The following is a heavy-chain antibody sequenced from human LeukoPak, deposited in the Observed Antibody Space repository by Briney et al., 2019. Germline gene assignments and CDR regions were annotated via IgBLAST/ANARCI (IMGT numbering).Heavy chain of an antibody. Sequence: ASVKVSCKASGGTFSSYAISWVRQAPGQGLEWMGGIIPIFGTANYAQKFQGRVTITADKSTSTAYMELSSLRSEDTAVYYCAARDGYNSMRAFDIWGQGTMVTVSS. CDR1: GGTFSSYA. CDR2: IIPIFGTA. D-gene: IGHD5-24*01. J-gene: IGHJ3*02. CDR3: AARDGYNSMRAFDI. V-gene: IGHV1-69*06.